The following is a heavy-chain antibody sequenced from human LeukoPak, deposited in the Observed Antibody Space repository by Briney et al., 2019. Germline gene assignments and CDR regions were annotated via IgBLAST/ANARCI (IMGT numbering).Heavy chain of an antibody. CDR1: GFTFSSYS. J-gene: IGHJ6*03. D-gene: IGHD5-18*01. CDR2: ISSSSSYI. V-gene: IGHV3-21*01. Sequence: GGSLRLSCAASGFTFSSYSMNWVRQAPGKGLEWVSSISSSSSYIYYADSVKGRFTISRDNAKNSLYLQMNSLRAEDTAVYYCARDGIQLWLPYYYYMDVWGKGTTVTVSS. CDR3: ARDGIQLWLPYYYYMDV.